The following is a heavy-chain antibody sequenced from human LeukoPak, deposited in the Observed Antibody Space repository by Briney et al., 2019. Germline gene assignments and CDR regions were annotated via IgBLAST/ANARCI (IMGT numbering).Heavy chain of an antibody. V-gene: IGHV1-18*01. CDR1: DYTFTSYG. Sequence: ASVKVSCKASDYTFTSYGVNWVRQAPGRGLEWMGWISAYNGNTNYAQKLQGRVTMTTDTSTSTAYMELRSLRSDDTAVYYCARDGSGVWFDYWGQGTLVTVSS. CDR3: ARDGSGVWFDY. CDR2: ISAYNGNT. J-gene: IGHJ4*02. D-gene: IGHD3-10*01.